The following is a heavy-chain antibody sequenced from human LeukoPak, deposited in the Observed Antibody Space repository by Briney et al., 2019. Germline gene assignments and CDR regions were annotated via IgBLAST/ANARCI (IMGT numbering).Heavy chain of an antibody. CDR1: GFTFSSYS. D-gene: IGHD3-10*01. CDR2: ISSTSTYI. CDR3: ARGGFGELY. V-gene: IGHV3-21*01. J-gene: IGHJ4*02. Sequence: GGSLRLSCAASGFTFSSYSMNWVRQAPGKGLEWVSSISSTSTYIYYADSVKGRFTISRDNAKNSLYLQVNSLRAEDTAVYYCARGGFGELYWGQGPVLSVSS.